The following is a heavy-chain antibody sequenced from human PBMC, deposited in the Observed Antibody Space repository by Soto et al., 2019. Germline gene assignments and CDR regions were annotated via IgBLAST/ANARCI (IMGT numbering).Heavy chain of an antibody. J-gene: IGHJ4*02. D-gene: IGHD3-10*01. CDR3: AHIIRGDLFDY. CDR1: GFSLSTSGVG. V-gene: IGHV2-5*02. CDR2: IYWDDDK. Sequence: QITLKESGPTLVKPTQTLTLTCTFSGFSLSTSGVGVGWIRQPPGKALEWLALIYWDDDKRYSPSLKSRLTNTKDNSKNQVVLTMTNMDPVDTATYFCAHIIRGDLFDYWGQGTLVTVSS.